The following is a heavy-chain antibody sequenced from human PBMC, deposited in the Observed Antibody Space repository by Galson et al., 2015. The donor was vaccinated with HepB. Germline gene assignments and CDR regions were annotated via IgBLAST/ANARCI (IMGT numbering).Heavy chain of an antibody. CDR3: AKKLVLGDPTGNCFDY. J-gene: IGHJ4*02. Sequence: SLRLSCAASGFTFSSYPMNWVRQAPGKGLEWVSAISGSGGSTYYADSVKGRFTISRDNSKNTLYLQMNSLRAEYTAVYYCAKKLVLGDPTGNCFDYWGQGTLVTVSS. CDR2: ISGSGGST. D-gene: IGHD1-26*01. V-gene: IGHV3-23*01. CDR1: GFTFSSYP.